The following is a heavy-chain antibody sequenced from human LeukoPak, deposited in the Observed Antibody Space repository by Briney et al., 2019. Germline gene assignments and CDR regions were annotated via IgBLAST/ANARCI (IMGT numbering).Heavy chain of an antibody. V-gene: IGHV1-46*01. D-gene: IGHD2-21*02. CDR1: GYSFTSYY. CDR2: INPGGGST. Sequence: ASVKVSCKASGYSFTSYYMHWVRQAPGQGREWMGIINPGGGSTTHAQKFQGRLTMTRDMSTSTVYMELSSLRSEDTAVYYCARTYCGGDCARARNYKYYYMDVWGKGTTVTVSS. CDR3: ARTYCGGDCARARNYKYYYMDV. J-gene: IGHJ6*03.